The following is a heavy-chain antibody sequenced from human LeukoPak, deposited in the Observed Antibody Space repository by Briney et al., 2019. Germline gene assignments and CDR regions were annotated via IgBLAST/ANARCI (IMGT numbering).Heavy chain of an antibody. Sequence: SETLSLTCTVSAGSFNGYYWTWIRQAPGKGLEWIGDINHGGGTNYNPSLNSRVTISIDTTKNHVSLKLRSVTAADTAVYYCASAPYYYYMAVWGKGTTVTVSS. CDR3: ASAPYYYYMAV. CDR1: AGSFNGYY. D-gene: IGHD3-16*01. CDR2: INHGGGT. V-gene: IGHV4-34*01. J-gene: IGHJ6*03.